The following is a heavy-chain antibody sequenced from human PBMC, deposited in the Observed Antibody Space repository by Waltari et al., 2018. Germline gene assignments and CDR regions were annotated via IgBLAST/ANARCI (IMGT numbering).Heavy chain of an antibody. D-gene: IGHD3-10*01. J-gene: IGHJ4*02. CDR3: ARELIRVRVVLDY. V-gene: IGHV1-2*06. CDR2: INPNSGGT. CDR1: GYTFTGYY. Sequence: QVQLVQSGAEVKKPGASVKVSCKASGYTFTGYYMHRVRQAPGQGLEWMGPINPNSGGTNYAQQFQGTVTMTRDTSISTAYMELSKLISDDTAVSYCARELIRVRVVLDYWGQGTLVTVSS.